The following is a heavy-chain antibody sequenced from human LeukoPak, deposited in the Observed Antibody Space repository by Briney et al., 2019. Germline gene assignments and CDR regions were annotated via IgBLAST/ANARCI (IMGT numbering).Heavy chain of an antibody. V-gene: IGHV1-18*01. CDR3: ARDMRPTVVTVFDH. Sequence: ASVKVSCKASGYTFINYGINWVRQAPGQGLEWMGWISTQNGYTKYAKKFQGRVTMTTDTFTSTVYMELRRLRSDDTAMYYCARDMRPTVVTVFDHWGQGTLVTVSS. CDR2: ISTQNGYT. D-gene: IGHD4-23*01. J-gene: IGHJ4*02. CDR1: GYTFINYG.